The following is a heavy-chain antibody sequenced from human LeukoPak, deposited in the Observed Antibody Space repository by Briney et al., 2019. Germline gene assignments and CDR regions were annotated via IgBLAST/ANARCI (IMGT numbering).Heavy chain of an antibody. J-gene: IGHJ4*02. CDR1: GFNFSGSA. V-gene: IGHV3-73*01. D-gene: IGHD3-22*01. Sequence: PGGSLRLACAASGFNFSGSAMHWVRQASGKGREWVGRIRSKANSYATSYAASVKGRFTISRDDSKNTAYLQMNSLKTEDTAVYYCTRIGGDDSSGYYYGDFDYWGQGTLVTVSS. CDR2: IRSKANSYAT. CDR3: TRIGGDDSSGYYYGDFDY.